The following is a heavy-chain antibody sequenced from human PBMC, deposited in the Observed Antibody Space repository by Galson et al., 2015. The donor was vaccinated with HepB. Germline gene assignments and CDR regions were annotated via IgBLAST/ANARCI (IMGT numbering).Heavy chain of an antibody. D-gene: IGHD3-3*01. CDR2: INSDGSST. CDR1: GFTFSSYW. CDR3: ARDRRPDLEWLSLKTYGMDV. V-gene: IGHV3-74*01. J-gene: IGHJ6*02. Sequence: SLRLSCAASGFTFSSYWMHWVRQAPGKGLVWVSRINSDGSSTSYADSVKGRFTISRDNAKNTLYLQMNSLRAEDTAVYYCARDRRPDLEWLSLKTYGMDVWGQGTTVTVSS.